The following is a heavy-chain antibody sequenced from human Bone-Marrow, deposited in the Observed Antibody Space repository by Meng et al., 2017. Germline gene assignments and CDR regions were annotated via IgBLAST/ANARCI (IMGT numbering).Heavy chain of an antibody. V-gene: IGHV3-30*04. J-gene: IGHJ3*02. CDR1: GFTFSSYA. D-gene: IGHD6-13*01. CDR2: ISYDGSNK. CDR3: ARDFEGSSWSAALSDAFDI. Sequence: GESLKISCAASGFTFSSYAMHWVRQAPGKGLEWVAVISYDGSNKYYADSVKGRFTISRDNSKNTLYLQMNSLRAEDTAVYYCARDFEGSSWSAALSDAFDIWGQGTMVTVSS.